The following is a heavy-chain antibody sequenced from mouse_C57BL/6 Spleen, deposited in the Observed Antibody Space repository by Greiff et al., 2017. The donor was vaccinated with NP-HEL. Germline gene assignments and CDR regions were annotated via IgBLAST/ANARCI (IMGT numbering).Heavy chain of an antibody. J-gene: IGHJ2*01. D-gene: IGHD2-4*01. CDR1: GFTFSDYG. V-gene: IGHV5-17*01. CDR3: ARRDYDYAGVFDY. CDR2: ISSGSSTI. Sequence: EVMLVESGGGLVKPGGSLKLSCAASGFTFSDYGMHWVRQAPEKGLEWVAYISSGSSTIYYADTVKGRFTISRDNAKNTLFLQMTSLRSEDTAMYYCARRDYDYAGVFDYWGQGTTLTVS.